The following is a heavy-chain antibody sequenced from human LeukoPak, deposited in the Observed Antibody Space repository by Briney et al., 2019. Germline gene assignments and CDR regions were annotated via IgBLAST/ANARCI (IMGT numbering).Heavy chain of an antibody. J-gene: IGHJ4*02. CDR1: GGSISSY. D-gene: IGHD3-22*01. CDR2: IYGSGST. V-gene: IGHV4-4*07. Sequence: SETLSLTCTVSGGSISSYWSWIRQPAGKGLEWIGRIYGSGSTNYNPSLKSRVTMSLDTSKNQFSLKLSSVTAADTAVYYCAREEGRYYDSSGYENWGQGTLVTVSS. CDR3: AREEGRYYDSSGYEN.